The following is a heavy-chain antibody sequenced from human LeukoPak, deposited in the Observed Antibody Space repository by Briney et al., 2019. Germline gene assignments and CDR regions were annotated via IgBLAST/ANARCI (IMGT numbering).Heavy chain of an antibody. CDR3: KAGGAAPGSFDY. J-gene: IGHJ4*02. Sequence: GGSLRLSCAASGFTFSSHWMSWMRQAPGKGLEGVANIKYDGNEEYYVDSVKGRFTIYRDNAKNSLYLQLNSLRVEDTAVYYCKAGGAAPGSFDYWGQGTLVTVSP. CDR1: GFTFSSHW. V-gene: IGHV3-7*01. D-gene: IGHD1-1*01. CDR2: IKYDGNEE.